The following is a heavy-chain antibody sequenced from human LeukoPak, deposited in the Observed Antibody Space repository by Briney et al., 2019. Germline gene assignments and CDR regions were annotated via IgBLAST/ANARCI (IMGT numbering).Heavy chain of an antibody. D-gene: IGHD3-22*01. Sequence: GGSLRLSCVASGLTFSSYAMSWVRQAPGKGLEWVSVITGSGGSTYYADSVKGRFTISRDNSKNTLYLQMNSLRAEDTAVYYCAKDPSSGLSPYYFDYWGQGTLVTVSS. V-gene: IGHV3-23*01. J-gene: IGHJ4*02. CDR2: ITGSGGST. CDR1: GLTFSSYA. CDR3: AKDPSSGLSPYYFDY.